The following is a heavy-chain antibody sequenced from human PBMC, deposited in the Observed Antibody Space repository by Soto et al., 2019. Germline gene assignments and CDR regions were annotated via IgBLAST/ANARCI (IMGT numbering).Heavy chain of an antibody. CDR2: IIPIFGTA. CDR1: GGTFSSYT. D-gene: IGHD5-12*01. Sequence: QVQLVQSGAEVKKPGSSVTVSCKASGGTFSSYTISGVRQAPGQGLEWMGGIIPIFGTANYAQNFQGRVTITADESTSTAYMELSSLRSEDTAVYYCARGNHRWLQLWYFDLWGRGTLVTVSS. V-gene: IGHV1-69*12. J-gene: IGHJ2*01. CDR3: ARGNHRWLQLWYFDL.